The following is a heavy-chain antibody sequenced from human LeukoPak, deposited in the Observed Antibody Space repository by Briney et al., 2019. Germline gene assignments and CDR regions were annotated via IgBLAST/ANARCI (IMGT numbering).Heavy chain of an antibody. CDR1: EFTFSSYA. V-gene: IGHV3-23*01. J-gene: IGHJ4*02. CDR2: ISDNGGET. CDR3: ATDRERDPSVYYLV. D-gene: IGHD3-22*01. Sequence: GGSLRLSCAASEFTFSSYAMSWVRQAPEKGLEWISTISDNGGETYYADSVKGRFAISRDNSKNTLFLQMNSLRAEDSAVYYCATDRERDPSVYYLVGGQGTLITVSS.